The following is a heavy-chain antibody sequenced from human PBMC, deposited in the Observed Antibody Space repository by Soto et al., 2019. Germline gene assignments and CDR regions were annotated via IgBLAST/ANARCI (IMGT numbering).Heavy chain of an antibody. CDR1: GGTFSSYA. CDR3: ARDLGCSSTSCYNWFDP. CDR2: IIPIFGTA. Sequence: SVKVSCKASGGTFSSYAIRWVRQAPGQGLEWMGGIIPIFGTANYAQKFQGRVTITADESTSTAYMELSSLRSEDTAVYYCARDLGCSSTSCYNWFDPWGQGTLVTVSS. J-gene: IGHJ5*02. D-gene: IGHD2-2*01. V-gene: IGHV1-69*13.